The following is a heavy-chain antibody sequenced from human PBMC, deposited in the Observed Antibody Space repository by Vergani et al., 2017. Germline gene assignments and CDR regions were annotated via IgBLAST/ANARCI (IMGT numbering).Heavy chain of an antibody. Sequence: QVQLVESGGALVRPGGSLRLSCAASGFTFSDFYMTWIRQAPGKGREWVSYISSSSSHTNYADSVKGRFTISRDNGKNSLYLQMHSLRADDTAVYYCARVGAAWAFDIWGQGTVVTVSS. CDR1: GFTFSDFY. J-gene: IGHJ3*02. CDR2: ISSSSSHT. CDR3: ARVGAAWAFDI. D-gene: IGHD3-3*01. V-gene: IGHV3-11*06.